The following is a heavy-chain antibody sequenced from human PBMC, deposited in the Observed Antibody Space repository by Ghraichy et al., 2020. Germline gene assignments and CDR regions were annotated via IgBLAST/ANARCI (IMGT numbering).Heavy chain of an antibody. J-gene: IGHJ6*03. CDR1: GYTFTSYG. D-gene: IGHD3-3*01. Sequence: ASVKVSCKASGYTFTSYGISWVRQAPGQGLEWMGWISAYNGNSKYAQKLQGRVTMTTDTSTSTAYMELRSLRSDDTAIYSCARDAVTTSYDFWSGYPMDVWGKGTTVTVSS. V-gene: IGHV1-18*01. CDR3: ARDAVTTSYDFWSGYPMDV. CDR2: ISAYNGNS.